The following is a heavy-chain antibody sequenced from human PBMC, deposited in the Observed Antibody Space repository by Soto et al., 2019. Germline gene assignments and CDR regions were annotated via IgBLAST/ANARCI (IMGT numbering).Heavy chain of an antibody. CDR1: GFTFSSYG. V-gene: IGHV3-33*01. CDR3: AGDSIAVAAPFDY. J-gene: IGHJ4*02. D-gene: IGHD6-19*01. CDR2: IWYDGSNK. Sequence: QVQLVESGGGVVQPGRSLRLSCAASGFTFSSYGMHWVRQAPGKGLEWVAVIWYDGSNKYYADSVKGRFTISRDNSKNTLYLQMNSLRAEDTAVYYCAGDSIAVAAPFDYWGQGTLVTVSS.